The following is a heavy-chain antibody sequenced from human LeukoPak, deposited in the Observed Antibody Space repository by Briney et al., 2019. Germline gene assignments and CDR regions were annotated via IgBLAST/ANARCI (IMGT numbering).Heavy chain of an antibody. Sequence: PGGSLRLSCAASGFTFSTYDMNWVRQAPGQGLEWVASISSSTTYIYYADSLKGRFTSSRDDAKNSRYLQRSSLRAEDTAVYYCAREVIGGISAWGQGTLVTVSS. CDR2: ISSSTTYI. J-gene: IGHJ4*02. V-gene: IGHV3-21*01. CDR3: AREVIGGISA. CDR1: GFTFSTYD. D-gene: IGHD3-16*02.